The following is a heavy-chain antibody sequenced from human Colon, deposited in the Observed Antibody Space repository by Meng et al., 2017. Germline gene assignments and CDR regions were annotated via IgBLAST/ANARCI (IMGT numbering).Heavy chain of an antibody. Sequence: VQLQEAGPGLVKPSGTLSFTCTVSGDSISSDIWWSWVRQPPGKGLEWIGEVYHRGDTNYNPSLKSRVDISVDKSKNQFYLSLFSVTAADTAVYYCGRDQGRELINHWGQGTLVTVSS. CDR2: VYHRGDT. V-gene: IGHV4-4*02. CDR3: GRDQGRELINH. D-gene: IGHD1-7*01. CDR1: GDSISSDIW. J-gene: IGHJ4*02.